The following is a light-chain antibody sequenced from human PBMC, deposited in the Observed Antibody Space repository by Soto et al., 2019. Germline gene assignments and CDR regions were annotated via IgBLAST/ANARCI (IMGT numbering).Light chain of an antibody. J-gene: IGKJ4*01. Sequence: EIVLTQSPGTLSLSPGERATLSCRASQSVSSSYLAWYQQKPGQAPRLLIYGASSRATGIPDRFGGGGSGTDFTLTISRLEPEDFAVYYCQQYGSSLLTFGGGTKVEIK. CDR1: QSVSSSY. V-gene: IGKV3-20*01. CDR3: QQYGSSLLT. CDR2: GAS.